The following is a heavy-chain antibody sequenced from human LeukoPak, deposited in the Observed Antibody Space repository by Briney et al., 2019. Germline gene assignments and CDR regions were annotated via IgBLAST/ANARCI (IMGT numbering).Heavy chain of an antibody. Sequence: SETLSLTCTVSGGSISSHFWSWIRQSPGKGLEWIGYIYYSGSSTYNPSLKSRVTISVDTSKTHFSLKLSSVTAADTAVYYCARESYRSYGSVFDYWGQGTLVTVSS. CDR1: GGSISSHF. CDR3: ARESYRSYGSVFDY. V-gene: IGHV4-59*11. CDR2: IYYSGSS. D-gene: IGHD5-18*01. J-gene: IGHJ4*02.